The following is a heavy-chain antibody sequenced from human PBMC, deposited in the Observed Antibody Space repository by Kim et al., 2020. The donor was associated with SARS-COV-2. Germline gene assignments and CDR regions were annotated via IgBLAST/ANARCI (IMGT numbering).Heavy chain of an antibody. CDR1: GFTFSNAW. Sequence: GGSLRLSCAASGFTFSNAWMSWVRQAPGKGLEWVGRIKSKTDGGTTDYAAPVKGRFTISRDDSKNTLYLQMNSLKTEDTAVYYCTTDIPSYSSGWYPPLDYWGQGTLVTVSS. V-gene: IGHV3-15*01. J-gene: IGHJ4*02. D-gene: IGHD6-19*01. CDR3: TTDIPSYSSGWYPPLDY. CDR2: IKSKTDGGTT.